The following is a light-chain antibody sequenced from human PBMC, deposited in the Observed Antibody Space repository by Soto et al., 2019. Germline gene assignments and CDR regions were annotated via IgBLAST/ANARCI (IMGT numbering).Light chain of an antibody. CDR1: SSDVGTYNF. CDR3: CSYAGSYTGV. Sequence: QSALTQPASVSGSPGQSITISCTGTSSDVGTYNFVSWYRQHPVKAPILIIFDVSSRPSGVSNRFSGSKSGNTASLTISGLQAEDEADYYCCSYAGSYTGVFGTGTKVTVL. V-gene: IGLV2-14*01. CDR2: DVS. J-gene: IGLJ1*01.